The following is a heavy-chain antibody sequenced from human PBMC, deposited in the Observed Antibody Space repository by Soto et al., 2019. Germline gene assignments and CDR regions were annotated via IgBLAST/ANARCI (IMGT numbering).Heavy chain of an antibody. D-gene: IGHD2-15*01. CDR3: AKAPRVVDANVRHHIWFDP. Sequence: QVQLVESWGVVVQPGRSLRLSCAASGFTFSSYDMHWVRQAPGKGLEWVAVISYAGSNKYYADSVKGRFTISRDNSKNTRYLQMNRLRAEDTAVYYCAKAPRVVDANVRHHIWFDPWGQGTLVTVSS. V-gene: IGHV3-30*18. J-gene: IGHJ5*02. CDR1: GFTFSSYD. CDR2: ISYAGSNK.